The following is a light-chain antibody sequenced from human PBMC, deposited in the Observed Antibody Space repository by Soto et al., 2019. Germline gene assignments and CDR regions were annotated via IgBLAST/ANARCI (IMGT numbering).Light chain of an antibody. CDR1: QSVSNN. J-gene: IGKJ5*01. CDR3: QQYHNWPIT. CDR2: DAS. Sequence: EIVLTQSPGTLSLSPGERATLSCRASQSVSNNYLAWHQQKPGQAPRILMYDASTRATGIPARFSGSGSGTEFTLTISSLQSEDFAVYYCQQYHNWPITFGQGTRLEIK. V-gene: IGKV3-15*01.